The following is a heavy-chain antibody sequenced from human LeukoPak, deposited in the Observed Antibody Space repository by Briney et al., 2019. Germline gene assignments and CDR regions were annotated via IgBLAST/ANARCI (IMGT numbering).Heavy chain of an antibody. CDR3: ASGVVPAARSGAFDI. Sequence: ASVKVSCKASGYTFTSYYMHWVRQAPGQGLEWMGIINPSGGSTSYAQKFQGRVTMTRDTSTSTVYMELSSLRSEDTAVYYCASGVVPAARSGAFDIWGQGTMVTVSS. CDR2: INPSGGST. CDR1: GYTFTSYY. D-gene: IGHD2-2*01. J-gene: IGHJ3*02. V-gene: IGHV1-46*01.